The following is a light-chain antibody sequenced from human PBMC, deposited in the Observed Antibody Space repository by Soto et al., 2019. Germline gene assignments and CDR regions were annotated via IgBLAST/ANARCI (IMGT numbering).Light chain of an antibody. CDR3: ISYTSNSLYV. J-gene: IGLJ1*01. CDR2: EVS. V-gene: IGLV2-14*01. Sequence: QSALTQPASVSGSPGQSITISCTGASSDIGDYNYVSWYQQHPGKAPKLMIFEVSHRPSGVSTRFSGSKSDNTASLTISGLQAEDEADYYCISYTSNSLYVFGTGTKLTVL. CDR1: SSDIGDYNY.